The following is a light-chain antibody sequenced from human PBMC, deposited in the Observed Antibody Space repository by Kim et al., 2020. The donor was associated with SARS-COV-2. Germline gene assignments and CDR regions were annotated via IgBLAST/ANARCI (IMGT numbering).Light chain of an antibody. CDR1: KLGDKY. Sequence: VSPGQTASITCSGDKLGDKYACWYQQKPGQSPVLVIYQHTTRPSGIPERFSGSNSGNTATLTISGTQAMDEADYYCQAWDSSTAVFGGGTQLTVL. V-gene: IGLV3-1*01. CDR3: QAWDSSTAV. CDR2: QHT. J-gene: IGLJ2*01.